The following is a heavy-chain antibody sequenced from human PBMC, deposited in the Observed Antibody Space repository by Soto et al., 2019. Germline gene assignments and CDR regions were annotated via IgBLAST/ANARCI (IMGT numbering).Heavy chain of an antibody. V-gene: IGHV2-5*01. J-gene: IGHJ4*02. D-gene: IGHD3-16*02. CDR3: AHRGLYDYVWGSYRADFDF. CDR2: IYWNDDK. Sequence: TLKESGPALVKPTQTLTLTCTFSGFSLSTSGVGVGWVRQPPGKALEWLALIYWNDDKHYSPSLKSRLTIPKDTSKNQVVLTMTNMDPVDTATYYCAHRGLYDYVWGSYRADFDFWGQGTLVTVSS. CDR1: GFSLSTSGVG.